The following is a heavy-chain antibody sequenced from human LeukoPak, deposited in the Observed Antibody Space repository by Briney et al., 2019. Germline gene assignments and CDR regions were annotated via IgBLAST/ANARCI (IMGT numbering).Heavy chain of an antibody. V-gene: IGHV7-4-1*02. CDR2: INTNTGNP. J-gene: IGHJ3*02. CDR1: GYTFTSYA. Sequence: ASVKVSCKASGYTFTSYAMNWVRQAPGQGLEWMGWINTNTGNPTYAQGFTGRFVFSLDTSVSTAYLQISSLKAEDTAVYYCASDRDYDFWSGYFRIQTDAFDIWGQGTMVTVSS. D-gene: IGHD3-3*01. CDR3: ASDRDYDFWSGYFRIQTDAFDI.